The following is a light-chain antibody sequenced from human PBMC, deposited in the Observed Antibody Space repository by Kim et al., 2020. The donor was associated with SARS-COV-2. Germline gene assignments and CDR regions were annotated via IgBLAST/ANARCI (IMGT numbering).Light chain of an antibody. CDR1: QNIINY. Sequence: DIQMTQSPSSLSASVGDRVTITCRSNQNIINYLTWYQQKPGSAPNLLIFAASSLQSGVPSRFSGRGSGAEFTLTINSLQPEDFETYYCKQSVITPYTFGQGTKLEI. CDR2: AAS. CDR3: KQSVITPYT. J-gene: IGKJ2*01. V-gene: IGKV1-39*01.